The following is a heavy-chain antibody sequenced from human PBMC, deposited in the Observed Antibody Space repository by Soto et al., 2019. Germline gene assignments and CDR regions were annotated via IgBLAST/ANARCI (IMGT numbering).Heavy chain of an antibody. V-gene: IGHV3-7*04. J-gene: IGHJ4*02. CDR2: INQDGSDK. CDR1: GFTFSRSW. D-gene: IGHD3-16*01. CDR3: ARGGGNFDH. Sequence: EVQLVESGGVLVQPGGSLRLTCAASGFTFSRSWMSWVRQAPGKGLEWVANINQDGSDKYYVDSVKGRFTISRDNAQNSVYSQMETRRAGDAAVDYCARGGGNFDHWGQGTLVTVSS.